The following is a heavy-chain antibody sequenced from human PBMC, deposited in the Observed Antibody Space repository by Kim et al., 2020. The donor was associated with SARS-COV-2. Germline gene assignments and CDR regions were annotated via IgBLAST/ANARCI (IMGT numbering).Heavy chain of an antibody. D-gene: IGHD5-12*01. CDR3: ARHGGKVATIGVGFDY. J-gene: IGHJ4*02. V-gene: IGHV4-39*01. CDR2: IYYSGST. Sequence: SETLSLTCTVSGGSISSSSYYWGWIRQPPGKGLEWIGSIYYSGSTYYNPSLKSRVTISVDTSKNQFSLKLSSVTAADTAVYYCARHGGKVATIGVGFDYWAREPWSPSPQ. CDR1: GGSISSSSYY.